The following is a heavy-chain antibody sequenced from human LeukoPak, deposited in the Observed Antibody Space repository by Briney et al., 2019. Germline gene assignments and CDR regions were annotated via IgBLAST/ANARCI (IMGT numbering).Heavy chain of an antibody. D-gene: IGHD3-9*01. V-gene: IGHV1-18*01. Sequence: ASVNVSCKASGYTFTSYGISWVRQAPGQGLEWMGWISAYNGNTNYAQKLQGRVTMTTDTSTSTAYMELRSLRSDDTAVYYCARGSGYYDILTAQLGNDYWGQGTLVTVSS. J-gene: IGHJ4*02. CDR2: ISAYNGNT. CDR3: ARGSGYYDILTAQLGNDY. CDR1: GYTFTSYG.